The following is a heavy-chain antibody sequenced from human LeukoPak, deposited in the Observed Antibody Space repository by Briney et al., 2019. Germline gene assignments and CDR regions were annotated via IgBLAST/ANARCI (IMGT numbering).Heavy chain of an antibody. CDR3: AKNIGGFDY. CDR1: GFSFSSYG. V-gene: IGHV3-23*01. J-gene: IGHJ4*02. Sequence: GGTLRLSCEASGFSFSSYGMSWVRQAPGEGLEWVSGFSASDGSRYYADSVKGRFTISRDNSKNTLYLQMNSLRAEDTAVYYCAKNIGGFDYWGQGTLVTVSS. D-gene: IGHD4-23*01. CDR2: FSASDGSR.